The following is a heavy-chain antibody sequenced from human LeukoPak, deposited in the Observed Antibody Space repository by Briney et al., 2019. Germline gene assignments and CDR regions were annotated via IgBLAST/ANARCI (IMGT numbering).Heavy chain of an antibody. J-gene: IGHJ1*01. V-gene: IGHV3-74*01. CDR1: GFTFSSYW. CDR2: IHGDGSSTST. D-gene: IGHD3-16*01. CDR3: AILITPTEHFQQ. Sequence: GGSLRLSCTASGFTFSSYWMHWVRQAPGKGLMWVSRIHGDGSSTSTSYADSVKGRFTISSDNAKNTLYLQMDSLRAEDTAVYYCAILITPTEHFQQWGQGTLVTVSS.